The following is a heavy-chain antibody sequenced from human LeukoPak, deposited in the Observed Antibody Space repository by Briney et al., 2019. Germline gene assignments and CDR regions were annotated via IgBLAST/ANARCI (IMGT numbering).Heavy chain of an antibody. CDR2: IYYSGST. Sequence: KSSETLSLTCTVSGGSINSGGYYWSWIRQHPGKGLEWIGYIYYSGSTYYNPSLKSRVTISVDTSKNQFSLKLSSVTAADTAVYYCARGPSMTTVTKFGYWGQGTLVTVSS. D-gene: IGHD4-11*01. CDR3: ARGPSMTTVTKFGY. J-gene: IGHJ4*02. CDR1: GGSINSGGYY. V-gene: IGHV4-31*03.